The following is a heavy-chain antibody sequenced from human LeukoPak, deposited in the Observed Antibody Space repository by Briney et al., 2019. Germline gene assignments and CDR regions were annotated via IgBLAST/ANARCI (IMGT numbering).Heavy chain of an antibody. D-gene: IGHD3-22*01. J-gene: IGHJ6*03. V-gene: IGHV4-34*01. CDR3: ARVYRSYYYDSSGYYYYYYYYMDV. Sequence: SETLSLTCAVYGGSFSGYYWSWIRQPPGKGLEWIGEINHSGSTNYNPSLKSRVTISVDTSKNQFSLKLSSVTAADTAVYYCARVYRSYYYDSSGYYYYYYYYMDVWGKGTTVTVS. CDR2: INHSGST. CDR1: GGSFSGYY.